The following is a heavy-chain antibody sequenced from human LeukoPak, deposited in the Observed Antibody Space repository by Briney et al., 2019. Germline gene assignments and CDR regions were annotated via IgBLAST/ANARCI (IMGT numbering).Heavy chain of an antibody. CDR3: ARAVGTTVTTALFDY. CDR2: IIPIFGTA. D-gene: IGHD4-17*01. V-gene: IGHV1-69*05. Sequence: SVKVSCKASGGTFSSYAISWVRQAPGQGLEWMGGIIPIFGTANYAQKFQGRVTITTDESTSTAYMELSSLRSEDAAVYYCARAVGTTVTTALFDYWGQGTLVTVSS. CDR1: GGTFSSYA. J-gene: IGHJ4*02.